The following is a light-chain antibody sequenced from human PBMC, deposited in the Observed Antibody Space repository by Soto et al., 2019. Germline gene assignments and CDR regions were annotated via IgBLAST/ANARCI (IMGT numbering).Light chain of an antibody. CDR2: AAA. J-gene: IGKJ1*01. V-gene: IGKV1-39*01. CDR3: QQTYSPPWT. CDR1: QNIRSY. Sequence: DIQMTQSPSSLSPSVGDRVTITCRASQNIRSYVNWYQQKAGKAPNLLIYAAASLQGGVPLRFRGFGAGTDFTLTIPSLQAEDFATYYCQQTYSPPWTFGQGTKVDIK.